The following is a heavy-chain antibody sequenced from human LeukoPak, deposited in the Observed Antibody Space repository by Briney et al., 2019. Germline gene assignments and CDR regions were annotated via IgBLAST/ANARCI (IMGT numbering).Heavy chain of an antibody. CDR2: IWYDGSNK. CDR3: ARDGAGSRSWQFYDY. D-gene: IGHD6-13*01. Sequence: GRSLRLSCAASGFSFSSYGVNWVRQAPGKGLEWVAVIWYDGSNKDYADSVKGRFTISRDNSKNTLYLQMNSLRAEDTAVYYCARDGAGSRSWQFYDYWGQGTLVTVSS. J-gene: IGHJ4*02. CDR1: GFSFSSYG. V-gene: IGHV3-33*01.